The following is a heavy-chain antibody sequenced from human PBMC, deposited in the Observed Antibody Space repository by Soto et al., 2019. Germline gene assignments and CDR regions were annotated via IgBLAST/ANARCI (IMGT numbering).Heavy chain of an antibody. J-gene: IGHJ3*02. CDR2: MNPNSGNT. D-gene: IGHD3-22*01. V-gene: IGHV1-8*01. Sequence: ASVKVSCKASGYTFTSYDINWVRQATGQGLEWMGWMNPNSGNTGYAQKFQGRVTMTRNTSISTAYMELGSLRSEDTAVYYCARVWRYDSSGYYYDRAHDAFDIWGQGTMVTVSS. CDR1: GYTFTSYD. CDR3: ARVWRYDSSGYYYDRAHDAFDI.